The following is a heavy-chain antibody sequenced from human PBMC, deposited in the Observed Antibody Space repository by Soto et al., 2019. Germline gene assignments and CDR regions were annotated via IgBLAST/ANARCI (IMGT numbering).Heavy chain of an antibody. CDR1: GFNFSDHW. V-gene: IGHV3-74*01. J-gene: IGHJ5*02. CDR3: ARESGDWPLNWFDP. D-gene: IGHD2-21*02. Sequence: PGGSLTLSCPASGFNFSDHWMHWVRQRPAEGLVWVSRITSDGKSKAYAESVKGRFAISRDNAKNTLYLQMNGLTAEDTAVYYCARESGDWPLNWFDPWGQGTLVTVSS. CDR2: ITSDGKSK.